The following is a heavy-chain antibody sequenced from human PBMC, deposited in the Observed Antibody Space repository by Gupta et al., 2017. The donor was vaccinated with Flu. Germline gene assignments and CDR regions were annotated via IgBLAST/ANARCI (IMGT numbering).Heavy chain of an antibody. CDR1: GGSFSGYY. D-gene: IGHD2-2*02. CDR3: VVVPAAISRNFDY. CDR2: INHSGST. V-gene: IGHV4-34*01. J-gene: IGHJ4*02. Sequence: QVQLQQWGAGLLKPSETLSLTCAVYGGSFSGYYWSWIRQPPGKGLEWIGEINHSGSTNYNPSLKSRVTISVDTSKNQFSLKLSSVTAADTAVYYCVVVPAAISRNFDYWGQGTLVTVSS.